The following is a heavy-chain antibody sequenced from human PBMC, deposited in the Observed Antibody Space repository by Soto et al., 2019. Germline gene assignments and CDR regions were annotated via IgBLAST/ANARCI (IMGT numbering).Heavy chain of an antibody. CDR1: GWTLSGYD. D-gene: IGHD3-3*01. J-gene: IGHJ6*02. CDR2: INHSGST. V-gene: IGHV4-34*01. Sequence: SETLSLTCAVYGWTLSGYDWSWIRQPPGKGLEWIGEINHSGSTNYNPSLKSRVTISVDTSKNQFSLKLSSVTAADTDVYYCARDAVRYYDSWRPKYYYYGMEGCGQGTTVTV. CDR3: ARDAVRYYDSWRPKYYYYGMEG.